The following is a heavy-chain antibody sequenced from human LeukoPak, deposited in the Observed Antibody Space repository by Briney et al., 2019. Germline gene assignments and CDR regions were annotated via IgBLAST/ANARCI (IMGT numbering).Heavy chain of an antibody. CDR1: GGSISNSSYY. CDR2: IYYSGST. CDR3: ARLIVEGYYYYYYYMDV. J-gene: IGHJ6*03. Sequence: PSETLSLTCTVSGGSISNSSYYWGWIRQPPGKGLEWIGSIYYSGSTYYNPSLKSRVTISVDTSKNQFSLKLSSVTAADTAVYYCARLIVEGYYYYYYYMDVWGKGTTVTISS. V-gene: IGHV4-39*01. D-gene: IGHD2-21*01.